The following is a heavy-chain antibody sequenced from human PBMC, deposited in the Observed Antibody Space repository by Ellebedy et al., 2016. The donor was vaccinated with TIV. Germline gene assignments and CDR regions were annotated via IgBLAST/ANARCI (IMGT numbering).Heavy chain of an antibody. Sequence: PGGSLRLSCEASGFTFSVYSMNWVRQAPGQGLEWISYISSDSVTIYYADSVKGRFTVSRHNGKNSLYLQMHSLRDEDTAVYYCATGVPYGDYDADYWGQGTLVTVSS. V-gene: IGHV3-48*02. CDR2: ISSDSVTI. D-gene: IGHD4-17*01. J-gene: IGHJ4*02. CDR1: GFTFSVYS. CDR3: ATGVPYGDYDADY.